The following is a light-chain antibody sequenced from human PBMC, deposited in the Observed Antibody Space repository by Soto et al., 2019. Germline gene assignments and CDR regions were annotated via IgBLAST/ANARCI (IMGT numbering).Light chain of an antibody. V-gene: IGLV2-8*01. CDR2: EVS. Sequence: QSVLTQPPSASGSPGQSVTISCTGTSSDVGAYNYVSWYQQYPGKAPKLMIYEVSKRPSGVPDRFSGSKSGKTAALTVSGLQPEDEADYYGTSYAGSDIWVFGGGTKFTGL. J-gene: IGLJ3*02. CDR1: SSDVGAYNY. CDR3: TSYAGSDIWV.